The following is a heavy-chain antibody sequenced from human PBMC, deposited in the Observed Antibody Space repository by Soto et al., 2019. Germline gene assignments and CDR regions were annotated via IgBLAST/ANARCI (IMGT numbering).Heavy chain of an antibody. V-gene: IGHV4-30-2*01. CDR2: IYHSGIX. CDR1: GGSISSGGYS. CDR3: DSTGYYVLDD. Sequence: SETLSLTCAVSGGSISSGGYSWSWIRQPPGKGLEWIGYIYHSGIXXYNPSLKXXVTISVDSSKXQFSLXLSSVTSADKAVYYHDSTGYYVLDDWVQGTLVTVSS. D-gene: IGHD3-22*01. J-gene: IGHJ4*02.